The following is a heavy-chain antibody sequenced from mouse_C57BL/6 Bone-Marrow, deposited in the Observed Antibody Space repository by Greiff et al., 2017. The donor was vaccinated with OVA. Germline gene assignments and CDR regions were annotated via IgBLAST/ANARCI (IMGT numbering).Heavy chain of an antibody. V-gene: IGHV1-64*01. CDR2: IHPNSGST. Sequence: QVHVKQPGAELVKPGASVKLSCKASGYTFTSYWMHWVKQRPGQGLEWIGMIHPNSGSTNYNEKFKSKATLTVDKSSSTAYMQLSSLTSEDSAVYYCARSITTVVGGRYFDVWGTGTTVTVSS. J-gene: IGHJ1*03. CDR1: GYTFTSYW. CDR3: ARSITTVVGGRYFDV. D-gene: IGHD1-1*01.